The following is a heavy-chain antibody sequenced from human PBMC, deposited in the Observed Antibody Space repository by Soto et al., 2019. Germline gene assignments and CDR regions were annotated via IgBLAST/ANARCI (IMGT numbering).Heavy chain of an antibody. J-gene: IGHJ4*02. Sequence: PGGSLRLSCAASGFTFCNYGMTWVRQAPGKGLEWVSTISNSGGTTYYADSVKGRLTISRDNSKNTVDLQMNSLRAEDTAVYYCAKTAAAGHFDYWGQGTLVTVSS. V-gene: IGHV3-23*01. CDR2: ISNSGGTT. D-gene: IGHD6-13*01. CDR3: AKTAAAGHFDY. CDR1: GFTFCNYG.